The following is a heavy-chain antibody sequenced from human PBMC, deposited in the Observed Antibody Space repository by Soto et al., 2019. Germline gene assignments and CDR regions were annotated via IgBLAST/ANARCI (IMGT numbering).Heavy chain of an antibody. J-gene: IGHJ6*02. Sequence: LSLTCTVSNGSVSSGTYSWSWVRQPPGKGLEWIGYIYYSGTTYYTPSLKSRLTMSMDRANDHFSLNLTSVTAADTAVYFCARGHYYYGMDVWGQGITVTVSS. CDR3: ARGHYYYGMDV. CDR1: NGSVSSGTYS. V-gene: IGHV4-30-2*01. CDR2: IYYSGTT.